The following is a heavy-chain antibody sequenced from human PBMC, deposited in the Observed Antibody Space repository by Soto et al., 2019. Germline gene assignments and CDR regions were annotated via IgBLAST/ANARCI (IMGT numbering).Heavy chain of an antibody. D-gene: IGHD3-10*01. Sequence: ETLSLTCTVSGGSISSYYWSWIRQPPGKGLEWIGYIYYSGSTNYNPSLKSRVTISVDTSKNQFSLKLSSVTAADTAVYYCARGGHGPKPSGDAFDIWGQGTMVTVSS. CDR1: GGSISSYY. J-gene: IGHJ3*02. CDR2: IYYSGST. V-gene: IGHV4-59*01. CDR3: ARGGHGPKPSGDAFDI.